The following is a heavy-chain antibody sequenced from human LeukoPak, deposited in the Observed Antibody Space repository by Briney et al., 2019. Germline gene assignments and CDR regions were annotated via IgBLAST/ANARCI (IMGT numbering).Heavy chain of an antibody. CDR1: GFTFSSYA. V-gene: IGHV3-23*01. J-gene: IGHJ5*02. D-gene: IGHD3-22*01. CDR3: AKDRSRNPSADYYDSSGYYGNWFDP. Sequence: PGGSLRLSCAASGFTFSSYAMSWVRQAPGKGLEWVSAISGSGGSTYYADSVKGRFTISRDNSKNTLYLQMNSLRAEDTAVYYCAKDRSRNPSADYYDSSGYYGNWFDPWGQGTLVTVSS. CDR2: ISGSGGST.